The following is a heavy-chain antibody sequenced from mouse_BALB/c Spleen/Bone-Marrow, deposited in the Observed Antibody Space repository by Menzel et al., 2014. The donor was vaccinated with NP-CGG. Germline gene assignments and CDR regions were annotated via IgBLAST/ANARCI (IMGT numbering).Heavy chain of an antibody. CDR3: ASSSMVA. CDR2: IWSGGST. CDR1: GFSLTSYG. Sequence: VQLQQSGPGLVQPSQSLSITCTVSGFSLTSYGVHWVRQSPGKGLEWLGVIWSGGSTDYNAALISRLSISKDNSKSXXFFKMNSLQANDTAIYYCASSSMVAWGQGTTLTVSS. J-gene: IGHJ2*01. D-gene: IGHD2-10*02. V-gene: IGHV2-2*02.